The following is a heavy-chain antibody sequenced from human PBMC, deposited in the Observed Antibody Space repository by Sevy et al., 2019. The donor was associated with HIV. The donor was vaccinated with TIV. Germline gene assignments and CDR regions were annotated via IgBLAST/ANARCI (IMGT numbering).Heavy chain of an antibody. J-gene: IGHJ6*02. V-gene: IGHV3-9*01. Sequence: GGSLRLSCAASGFTFDDYAMHWVRQAPGKGLEWVSGISWNSGSIGYADSVKDRFTISRDNAKNSLYLQMNSLRAEDTALYYCAKDTASGGYYDSSGYLGKYYYYGMDVWGQGTTVTVSS. CDR2: ISWNSGSI. D-gene: IGHD3-22*01. CDR3: AKDTASGGYYDSSGYLGKYYYYGMDV. CDR1: GFTFDDYA.